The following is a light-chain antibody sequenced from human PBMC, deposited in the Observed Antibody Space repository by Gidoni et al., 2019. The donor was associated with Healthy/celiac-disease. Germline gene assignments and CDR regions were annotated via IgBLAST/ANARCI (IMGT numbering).Light chain of an antibody. J-gene: IGKJ2*01. Sequence: DIQMTQSPSTLSASVGDRVTNTCRASQSISSWLAWYQQKPGKAPKLLIYDASRLESGVPSRFSGSVSGTEFTLTISSLQPDDFATYYCQQYNSYPYTFGQGTKLVIK. CDR2: DAS. V-gene: IGKV1-5*01. CDR1: QSISSW. CDR3: QQYNSYPYT.